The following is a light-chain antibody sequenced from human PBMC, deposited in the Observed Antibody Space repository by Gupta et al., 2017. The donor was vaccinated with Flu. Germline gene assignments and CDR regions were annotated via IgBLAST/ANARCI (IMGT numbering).Light chain of an antibody. Sequence: QSVLAQPPSASETPGQRVTISCSGSSSNIGSNPENWYQQLPGTAPTLLIYGNYQRPSGGPDRVSCSTSGTSASLAISGLQSEDEADDYCAAWDDSLNGHYVFGTGTKVTVL. J-gene: IGLJ1*01. CDR1: SSNIGSNP. V-gene: IGLV1-44*01. CDR2: GNY. CDR3: AAWDDSLNGHYV.